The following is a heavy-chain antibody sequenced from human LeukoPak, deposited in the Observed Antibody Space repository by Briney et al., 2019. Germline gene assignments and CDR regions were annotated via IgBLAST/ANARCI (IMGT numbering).Heavy chain of an antibody. CDR2: ISSSSSTI. D-gene: IGHD6-19*01. J-gene: IGHJ3*02. Sequence: GGSLRLSCAASGFTFSSYSMNWVRQAPGKGLEWVSYISSSSSTIYYADSVKGRFTISRDNAKNSLYLQMNSLRAEDTAVYYCAKDLSSSDSSYAFDIWGQGTMVTVSS. CDR1: GFTFSSYS. V-gene: IGHV3-48*01. CDR3: AKDLSSSDSSYAFDI.